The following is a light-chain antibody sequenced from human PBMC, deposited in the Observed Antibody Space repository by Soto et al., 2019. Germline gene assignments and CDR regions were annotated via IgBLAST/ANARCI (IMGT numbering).Light chain of an antibody. CDR3: QQYNTWPYT. CDR2: GAS. V-gene: IGKV3-15*01. J-gene: IGKJ2*01. Sequence: EIVMTQSPATLSVSPGERATLSCRASQSVSSNLAWYQQKPGQAPRLLIYGASTRATGIPARFSGSRSGTEFTLTISSLPSEDFAVYYCQQYNTWPYTFGQGTKLEIK. CDR1: QSVSSN.